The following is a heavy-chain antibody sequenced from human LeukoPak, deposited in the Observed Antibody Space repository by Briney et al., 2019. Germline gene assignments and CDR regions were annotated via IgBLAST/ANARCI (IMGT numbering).Heavy chain of an antibody. CDR1: GYTLTGYY. Sequence: ASVKVSCKASGYTLTGYYMHWVRQAPGQGLEWMGWISVYNGNTNYAQKFQGRVTMTTDTSTSTAYMELRSLRSDDTAMYYCARVDSGRYYGHDYWGQGTLVTVTS. D-gene: IGHD1-26*01. CDR3: ARVDSGRYYGHDY. CDR2: ISVYNGNT. J-gene: IGHJ4*02. V-gene: IGHV1-18*04.